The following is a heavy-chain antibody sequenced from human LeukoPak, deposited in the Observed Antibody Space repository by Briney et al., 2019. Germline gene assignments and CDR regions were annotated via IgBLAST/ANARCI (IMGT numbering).Heavy chain of an antibody. J-gene: IGHJ4*02. D-gene: IGHD5-24*01. CDR3: ARDRDGPYYFDY. V-gene: IGHV3-7*01. CDR1: GFMFRIYW. Sequence: GGSLRLSCAASGFMFRIYWMSWVRQAPGKGLEWVANIKEDGSEKYYVDSVKGRFTISRDNAKNSLYLQMNSLRAEDTAMYYCARDRDGPYYFDYWGQGTLVTVSS. CDR2: IKEDGSEK.